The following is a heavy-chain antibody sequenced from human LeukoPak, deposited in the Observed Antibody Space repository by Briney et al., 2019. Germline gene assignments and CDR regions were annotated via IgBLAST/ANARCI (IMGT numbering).Heavy chain of an antibody. J-gene: IGHJ5*02. V-gene: IGHV3-30*18. CDR2: ISYDGSNK. D-gene: IGHD5-18*01. CDR3: AKGLGGYSYGSGNWFDP. Sequence: GGSLRLSCAASGFTFSSYGMHWVRQAPGKGLEWVAVISYDGSNKYYADSVKGRFTISRDNSKNTLYLQMNSLRAEDTAVYYCAKGLGGYSYGSGNWFDPWGQGTLVTVSS. CDR1: GFTFSSYG.